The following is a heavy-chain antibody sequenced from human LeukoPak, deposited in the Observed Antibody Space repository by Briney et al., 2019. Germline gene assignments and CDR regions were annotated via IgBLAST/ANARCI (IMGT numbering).Heavy chain of an antibody. Sequence: PSQTLSLTCTVSGGSISSGGYYWSWIRQHPGKGLEWIGYIYYSGSTYYNPSLKSRVTISVDTSKNQFSLKLSSVTAADTAVYYCARLRYCSGGSRSFYFDYWGQGTLVTVSS. CDR2: IYYSGST. D-gene: IGHD2-15*01. CDR3: ARLRYCSGGSRSFYFDY. CDR1: GGSISSGGYY. J-gene: IGHJ4*02. V-gene: IGHV4-31*03.